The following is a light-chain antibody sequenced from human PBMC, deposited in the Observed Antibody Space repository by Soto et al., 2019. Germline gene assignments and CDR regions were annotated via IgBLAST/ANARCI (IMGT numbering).Light chain of an antibody. CDR2: DVS. CDR1: RSDVGGYNY. Sequence: QSALTQPASVSGSPGQSITISCTGTRSDVGGYNYVSWYQQHPGKAPKLMIYDVSNRPSGVSNLFSGSKSGNTASLTISGLQAEDEADYYCSSYTSSSDLDVFGTGTKVTVL. J-gene: IGLJ1*01. V-gene: IGLV2-14*01. CDR3: SSYTSSSDLDV.